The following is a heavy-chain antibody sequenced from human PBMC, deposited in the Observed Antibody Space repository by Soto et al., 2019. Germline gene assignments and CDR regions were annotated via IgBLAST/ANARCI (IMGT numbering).Heavy chain of an antibody. V-gene: IGHV3-30-3*01. CDR2: ISYDGSNK. CDR3: ARDLGSDAGPENYYGMDV. J-gene: IGHJ6*02. Sequence: GGSLRLSCAASGFTFSSYAMHWVRQAPGKGLEWVAVISYDGSNKYYADSVKGRFTISRDNSKNTLYLQMNSLRAEDTAVYYCARDLGSDAGPENYYGMDVWGQGTTVTVSS. CDR1: GFTFSSYA. D-gene: IGHD3-10*01.